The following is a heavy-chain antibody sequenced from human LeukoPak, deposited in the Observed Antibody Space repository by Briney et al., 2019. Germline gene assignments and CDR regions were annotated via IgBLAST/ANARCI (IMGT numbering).Heavy chain of an antibody. CDR1: GFTFSRYW. Sequence: PGGSLRLSCAASGFTFSRYWMSWVRQAPGKGLEWVANIKEDGGEKFHVDSVKGRFTISRDNAKKSLYLQMNSLRADDTAVYYCARVHGGYPFDYWGRGTLVTVSS. CDR2: IKEDGGEK. V-gene: IGHV3-7*01. J-gene: IGHJ4*02. D-gene: IGHD2-15*01. CDR3: ARVHGGYPFDY.